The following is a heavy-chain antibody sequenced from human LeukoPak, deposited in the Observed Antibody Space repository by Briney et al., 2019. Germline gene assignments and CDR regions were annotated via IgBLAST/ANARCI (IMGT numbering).Heavy chain of an antibody. J-gene: IGHJ3*02. CDR3: ATDDDDFLDLFEI. Sequence: PGGSLRLSCAASGFTFSRYTISWVRQAPGKGLEWVAGIRGGGTTTYYADSVKGRFTISRDNSKNTLYLQMNSLRDEDTAVYYCATDDDDFLDLFEIWGQGTMVTVSS. CDR1: GFTFSRYT. CDR2: IRGGGTTT. D-gene: IGHD3-3*01. V-gene: IGHV3-23*01.